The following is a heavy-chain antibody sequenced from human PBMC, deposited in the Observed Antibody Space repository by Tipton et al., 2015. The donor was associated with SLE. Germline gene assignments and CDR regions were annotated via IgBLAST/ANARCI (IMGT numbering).Heavy chain of an antibody. J-gene: IGHJ3*02. Sequence: QLVQSGAEVKKPGESLKISCKGSGYSFTSYWIGWVRQMPGKGLEWMGIIYPGDSDTRYSPAFQGQVTISADKSISTAYLQWSSLKASDTAMYYCASSYYYVSGSYYPDAFDIWGQGTMVTVSS. CDR1: GYSFTSYW. V-gene: IGHV5-51*03. CDR3: ASSYYYVSGSYYPDAFDI. D-gene: IGHD3-10*01. CDR2: IYPGDSDT.